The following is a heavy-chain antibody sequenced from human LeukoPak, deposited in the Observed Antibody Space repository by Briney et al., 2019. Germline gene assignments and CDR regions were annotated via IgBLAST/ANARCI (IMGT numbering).Heavy chain of an antibody. D-gene: IGHD3-9*01. Sequence: ASVKVSCKASGYTFTSYGISWVRQAPGQGLEWMGGTSAYNGNTNYAQKLQGRVTMTTDTSTSTDYMELRSLRSDDTAVYYCVCLNHKAAYDIPFDIWGQGTMVTVSS. CDR2: TSAYNGNT. CDR3: VCLNHKAAYDIPFDI. J-gene: IGHJ3*02. CDR1: GYTFTSYG. V-gene: IGHV1-18*01.